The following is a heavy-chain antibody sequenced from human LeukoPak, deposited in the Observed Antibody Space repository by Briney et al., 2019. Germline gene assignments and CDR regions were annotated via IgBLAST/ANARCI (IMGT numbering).Heavy chain of an antibody. V-gene: IGHV4-59*04. CDR1: GGSISPYY. CDR2: IYHSGST. Sequence: SETLSLTCTVSGGSISPYYWSWIRQPPGKGLEWIGYIYHSGSTYYNPSLKSRVTISVDRSKNQFSLKLSSVTAADTAVYYCASAAQPYYFDYWGQGTLVTVSS. D-gene: IGHD2-2*01. CDR3: ASAAQPYYFDY. J-gene: IGHJ4*02.